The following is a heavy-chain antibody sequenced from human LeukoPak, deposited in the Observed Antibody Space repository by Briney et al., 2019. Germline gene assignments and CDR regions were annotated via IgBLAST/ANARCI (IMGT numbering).Heavy chain of an antibody. J-gene: IGHJ4*02. CDR3: ARAPYGERGGSDY. Sequence: GALRLSCAAPGFTLSNYSMNWGRPAPRKGVEWVSYISTTTSAIYYADSVKGRFTVSRDNAKSSLYLQMNSPRADDTAVYYCARAPYGERGGSDYWGQGTLVTVSS. V-gene: IGHV3-48*01. CDR1: GFTLSNYS. CDR2: ISTTTSAI. D-gene: IGHD4-17*01.